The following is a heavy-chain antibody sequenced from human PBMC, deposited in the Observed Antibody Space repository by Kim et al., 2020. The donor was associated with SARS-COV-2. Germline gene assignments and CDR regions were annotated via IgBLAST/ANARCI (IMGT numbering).Heavy chain of an antibody. Sequence: GGSLRLSCAASGFTFSRYDMNWVRQAPGKGLEWVSYISADSSVIHYADSVKGRFTISRDNAKNSLFLQMNSLRAEDTSLYYCSREPPDSNGYIYYGMDV. D-gene: IGHD3-22*01. V-gene: IGHV3-48*04. CDR1: GFTFSRYD. CDR2: ISADSSVI. CDR3: SREPPDSNGYIYYGMDV. J-gene: IGHJ6*01.